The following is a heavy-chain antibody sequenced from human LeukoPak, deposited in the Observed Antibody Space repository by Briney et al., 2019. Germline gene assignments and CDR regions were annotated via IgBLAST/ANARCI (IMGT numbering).Heavy chain of an antibody. CDR2: IDHTGIT. V-gene: IGHV4-59*01. CDR3: ARGVVDTAMVGEYFDY. CDR1: DDSITIYY. Sequence: SETLSLTCTVSDDSITIYYWSWIRQPPGKGLEWIGYIDHTGITNYNPSLNSRVTISRDTSKNHFSLELSSATAADTAVYYCARGVVDTAMVGEYFDYWGQGTLVTVSS. J-gene: IGHJ4*02. D-gene: IGHD5-18*01.